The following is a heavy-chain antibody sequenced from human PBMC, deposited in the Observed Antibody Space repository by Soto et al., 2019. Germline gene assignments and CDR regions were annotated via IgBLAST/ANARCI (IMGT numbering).Heavy chain of an antibody. CDR2: IYYSGST. D-gene: IGHD1-26*01. CDR1: GGSISSSSYY. V-gene: IGHV4-39*01. J-gene: IGHJ5*02. CDR3: ARHGIRPNWFDP. Sequence: QLQLQESGPGLVKPSETLSLTCTVSGGSISSSSYYWGWIRQPPGKGLEWIGSIYYSGSTYYNPSLKSRVTISVDTSKNQCSLKLSSVTAADTAVYYCARHGIRPNWFDPWGQGTLVTVSS.